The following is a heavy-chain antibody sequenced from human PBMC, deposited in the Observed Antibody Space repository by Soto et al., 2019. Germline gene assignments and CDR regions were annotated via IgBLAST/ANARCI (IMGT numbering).Heavy chain of an antibody. D-gene: IGHD4-17*01. J-gene: IGHJ6*02. CDR1: GDRVSSNSSA. CDR2: TYYGSKWYN. CDR3: ARVRGDYGYYYGMDV. V-gene: IGHV6-1*01. Sequence: SQTLSLTCAISGDRVSSNSSAWNWIRQSPSEGVEWLGRTYYGSKWYNDYAVSVESRITINPGTSKNQFSLQLNSVTPEDTAVYYCARVRGDYGYYYGMDVWGQGTTVTVSS.